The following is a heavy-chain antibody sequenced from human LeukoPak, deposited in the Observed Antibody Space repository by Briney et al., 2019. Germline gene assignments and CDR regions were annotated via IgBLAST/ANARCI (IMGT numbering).Heavy chain of an antibody. Sequence: GGSLRLSCAASGFTFSSYGMHWVRQAPGKGLEWVAVISYDGSNKYYADSVKGRFTISRDNSKNTLYLQMNSLRAEDTAVYYCAKDRPYSSGWHGYFDYWGQGTLVTVSS. V-gene: IGHV3-30*18. D-gene: IGHD6-19*01. CDR1: GFTFSSYG. CDR3: AKDRPYSSGWHGYFDY. J-gene: IGHJ4*02. CDR2: ISYDGSNK.